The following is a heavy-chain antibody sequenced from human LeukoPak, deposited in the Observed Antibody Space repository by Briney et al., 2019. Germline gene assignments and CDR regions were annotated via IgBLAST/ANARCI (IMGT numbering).Heavy chain of an antibody. D-gene: IGHD3-10*01. Sequence: GGSLKLSCAASGFTLSTSDMHWVRQATGKGLEWVSAIGPNGDTYYPGSVKGRFTISRENAKNSLYLQMNSLRVGDTAVYYCARAIPARRGENWFDSWGQGTLVTVSS. V-gene: IGHV3-13*01. CDR2: IGPNGDT. J-gene: IGHJ5*01. CDR3: ARAIPARRGENWFDS. CDR1: GFTLSTSD.